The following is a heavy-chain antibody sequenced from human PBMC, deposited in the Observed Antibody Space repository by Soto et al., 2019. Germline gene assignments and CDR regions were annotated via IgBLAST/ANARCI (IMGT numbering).Heavy chain of an antibody. J-gene: IGHJ4*02. CDR3: AKAYFVWSSEQPYYFDY. D-gene: IGHD3-16*01. Sequence: EVQLLDSGGGLVQPGGSLRLSCAASGFTFSNYAMTWVRQGPGKGLEWVSGISGSGGRSYYADSVKGRFTISRDNSKSTLYLQMYSLRAEDTPVYYCAKAYFVWSSEQPYYFDYWGQGTLVSVSS. CDR1: GFTFSNYA. V-gene: IGHV3-23*01. CDR2: ISGSGGRS.